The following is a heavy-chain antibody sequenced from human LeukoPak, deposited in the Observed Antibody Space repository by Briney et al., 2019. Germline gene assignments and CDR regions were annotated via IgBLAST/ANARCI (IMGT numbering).Heavy chain of an antibody. V-gene: IGHV3-23*01. Sequence: PGRSLRLSCAASGFTFSSYAMSWVRQAPGKGLEWVSGISGSGGSTYYADSVKGRFTISRDNSKNTLYLQMNSLRAEDTAVYYCALQGYYDSSGYPTPFDYWGQGTLVTVSS. CDR2: ISGSGGST. D-gene: IGHD3-22*01. CDR1: GFTFSSYA. CDR3: ALQGYYDSSGYPTPFDY. J-gene: IGHJ4*02.